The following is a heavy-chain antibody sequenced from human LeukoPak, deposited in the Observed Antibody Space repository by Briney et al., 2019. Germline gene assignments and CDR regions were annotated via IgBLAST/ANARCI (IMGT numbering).Heavy chain of an antibody. J-gene: IGHJ3*02. Sequence: PSETLSLTCTVSGGSISSGSYYWSWIRQPAGKGLEWIGRIYTSGSTNYNPSLKSRVTISVDASKNQFSLKLSSVTAADTAVYYCAREVYDKDAFDIWGQGTMVTVSS. V-gene: IGHV4-61*02. CDR1: GGSISSGSYY. CDR3: AREVYDKDAFDI. CDR2: IYTSGST. D-gene: IGHD3-3*01.